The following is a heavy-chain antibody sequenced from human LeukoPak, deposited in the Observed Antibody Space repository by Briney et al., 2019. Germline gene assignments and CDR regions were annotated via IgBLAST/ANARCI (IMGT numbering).Heavy chain of an antibody. D-gene: IGHD6-13*01. CDR1: GGSFSGYY. CDR3: ARGIRRWYDYMDV. V-gene: IGHV4-34*01. CDR2: INHSGST. Sequence: PSETLSLTCAVDGGSFSGYYWSWIRQPPGKGLEWIGEINHSGSTNYNPSLKSRVTISVDTSKNQFSLKLSSVTAADTALYYCARGIRRWYDYMDVWGKGTTVTVSS. J-gene: IGHJ6*03.